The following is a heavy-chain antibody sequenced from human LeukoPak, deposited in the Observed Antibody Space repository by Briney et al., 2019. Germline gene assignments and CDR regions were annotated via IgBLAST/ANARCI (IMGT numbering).Heavy chain of an antibody. J-gene: IGHJ6*03. CDR3: ARDFTGYRSSTSCYSPKRLYYYMDV. Sequence: ASVKVSCKASGYTFTGYYMHWVRQAPGQGLEWMGWINPNSGGTNYAQKFQGRVTMTRDTSISTAYMELSRLRSDDTAVYYCARDFTGYRSSTSCYSPKRLYYYMDVWGKGTTVTVSS. D-gene: IGHD2-2*01. CDR1: GYTFTGYY. V-gene: IGHV1-2*02. CDR2: INPNSGGT.